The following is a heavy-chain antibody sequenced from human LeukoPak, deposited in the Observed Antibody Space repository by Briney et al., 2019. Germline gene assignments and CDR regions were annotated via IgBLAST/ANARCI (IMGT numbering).Heavy chain of an antibody. J-gene: IGHJ3*02. Sequence: SVKVSCKASGYTFTSYGISWVRQAPGQGLEWMGGIIPIFGTANYAQKFQGRVTITTDESTSTAYMELSSLRSEDTAVYYCARVGPSDCSSTSCYTENAFDIWGQGTMVTVSS. CDR3: ARVGPSDCSSTSCYTENAFDI. CDR2: IIPIFGTA. D-gene: IGHD2-2*02. CDR1: GYTFTSYG. V-gene: IGHV1-69*05.